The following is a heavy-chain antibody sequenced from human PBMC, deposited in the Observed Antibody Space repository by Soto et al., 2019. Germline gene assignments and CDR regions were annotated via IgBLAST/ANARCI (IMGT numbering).Heavy chain of an antibody. Sequence: SETLSLTCTVSGGSISSSSYYWGWFRQPPGKGLEWIGYIYYTGTTTYHPSLKSRVTISIDTSRNQFSLKLNSVTAADTAVYYCARHGGYYQAFDQWGQGSLVTVSS. D-gene: IGHD2-21*02. J-gene: IGHJ4*02. CDR3: ARHGGYYQAFDQ. V-gene: IGHV4-61*05. CDR1: GGSISSSSYY. CDR2: IYYTGTT.